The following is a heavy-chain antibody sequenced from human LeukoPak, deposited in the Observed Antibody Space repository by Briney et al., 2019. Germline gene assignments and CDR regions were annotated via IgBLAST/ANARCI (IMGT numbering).Heavy chain of an antibody. CDR2: IYDSGST. Sequence: SETLSLTCTVSGGSISSYYWSWIRQPPGKGLEWIGYIYDSGSTNYNPSLKSRVTISVDTSKSQFSLKLSSVTAADTAVYYCARYYYDSSGYYDYWGQGTLVTVSS. V-gene: IGHV4-59*01. D-gene: IGHD3-22*01. CDR3: ARYYYDSSGYYDY. CDR1: GGSISSYY. J-gene: IGHJ4*02.